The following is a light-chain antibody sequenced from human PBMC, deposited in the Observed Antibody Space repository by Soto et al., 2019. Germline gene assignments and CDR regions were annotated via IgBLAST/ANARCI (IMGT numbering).Light chain of an antibody. CDR3: MQSLQPPRT. J-gene: IGKJ2*02. Sequence: DIRMTQTPLSLPVIPGESASISCTSSQSLLHRNGYIYLDWYVQKTGQSPQLLIYLGSNRASGVPDRFSASGSGTYFTLRISRVEADDVGVFYCMQSLQPPRTFGQGTKLEI. V-gene: IGKV2-28*01. CDR1: QSLLHRNGYIY. CDR2: LGS.